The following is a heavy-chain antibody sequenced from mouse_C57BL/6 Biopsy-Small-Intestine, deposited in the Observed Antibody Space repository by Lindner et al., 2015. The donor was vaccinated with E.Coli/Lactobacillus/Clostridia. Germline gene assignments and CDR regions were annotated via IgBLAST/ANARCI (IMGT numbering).Heavy chain of an antibody. V-gene: IGHV1-80*01. CDR3: AKGENNYYGSSGFVY. Sequence: VQLQESGAELVKPGASVKISCKVSGYAFSSYWMNWVKQRPGKGLEWIGQIYPGDGDIHYNGKFKDKATLTADKSSSTAYMQLSSLTSEDSAVYFCAKGENNYYGSSGFVYWGQGTLVTVSA. J-gene: IGHJ3*01. CDR2: IYPGDGDI. CDR1: GYAFSSYW. D-gene: IGHD1-1*01.